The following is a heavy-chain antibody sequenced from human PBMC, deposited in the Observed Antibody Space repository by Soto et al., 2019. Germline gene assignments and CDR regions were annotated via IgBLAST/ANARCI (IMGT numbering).Heavy chain of an antibody. Sequence: LSLTCAVYGGSFSGYYWSWIRQPPGKGLEWIGEINHIGSTNYNPSLKSRVTISVDTSKNQFSLKLSSVTAADTAVYYCARCVLSRYAFDIWGQGTMVTVS. CDR1: GGSFSGYY. V-gene: IGHV4-34*01. CDR2: INHIGST. CDR3: ARCVLSRYAFDI. J-gene: IGHJ3*02.